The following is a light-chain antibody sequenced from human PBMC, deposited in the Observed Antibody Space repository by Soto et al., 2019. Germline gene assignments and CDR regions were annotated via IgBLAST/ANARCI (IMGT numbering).Light chain of an antibody. Sequence: EIVMTQSPATLSVSPGERAILSCRDSKSVSNNLAWYQQKPGQAPRLLIYGASTRATGIPVRFSGSGSGTEFTLSISSLQSEDFAIYYCQQYNNWPPLTFGGGTKVEIK. J-gene: IGKJ4*01. CDR2: GAS. CDR3: QQYNNWPPLT. V-gene: IGKV3-15*01. CDR1: KSVSNN.